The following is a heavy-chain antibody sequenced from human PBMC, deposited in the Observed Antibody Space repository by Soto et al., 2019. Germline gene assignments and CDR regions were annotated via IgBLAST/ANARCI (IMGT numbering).Heavy chain of an antibody. J-gene: IGHJ6*02. CDR2: INPNSGGT. Sequence: ASVNVYCKASGDILTGYYIHWVRQALGQGLEWMGWINPNSGGTNYAQKFQGWVTMTRDTSISTAYMELSRLRSDDTAVYYCARYRRYCSGGSCYLPYYYCYGIAFCGQGTTVT. CDR1: GDILTGYY. D-gene: IGHD2-15*01. CDR3: ARYRRYCSGGSCYLPYYYCYGIAF. V-gene: IGHV1-2*04.